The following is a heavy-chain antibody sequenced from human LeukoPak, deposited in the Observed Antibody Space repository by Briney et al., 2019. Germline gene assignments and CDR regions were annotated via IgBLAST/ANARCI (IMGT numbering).Heavy chain of an antibody. Sequence: GASLKVSCKASGYSLTSYDINCVRQATGQGLEGMGWMSPNSGNTGSAQTFQGRVTMTSNTSTSTASVELSNLRSEATAVYSCARSVAAAATCMGYWGQGTLVTASS. J-gene: IGHJ4*02. D-gene: IGHD6-13*01. CDR1: GYSLTSYD. CDR2: MSPNSGNT. V-gene: IGHV1-8*01. CDR3: ARSVAAAATCMGY.